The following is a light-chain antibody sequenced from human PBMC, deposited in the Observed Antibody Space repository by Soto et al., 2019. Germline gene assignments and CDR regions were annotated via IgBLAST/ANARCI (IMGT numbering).Light chain of an antibody. CDR3: QQYGGSPWT. V-gene: IGKV3-20*01. CDR1: QRISISY. CDR2: GSS. Sequence: EIVLTQSPATLSVSPGEGATLSCRASQRISISYLAWYQQKPGQAPRLLIYGSSTRATGIPDRFSGSGSETDFTLTISRLEPEDFAVYYCQQYGGSPWTFGQGTKVDIK. J-gene: IGKJ1*01.